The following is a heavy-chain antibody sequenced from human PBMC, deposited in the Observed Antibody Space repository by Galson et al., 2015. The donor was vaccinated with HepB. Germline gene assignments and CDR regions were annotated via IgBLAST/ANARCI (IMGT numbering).Heavy chain of an antibody. V-gene: IGHV4-34*01. D-gene: IGHD2-15*01. CDR3: ARSYCSGGSCYSHFDY. Sequence: VTLSLTCDVYGGSFSADYWTWIPQSPGKGLEWIGEIHHRGSSNYNPSLRGRVTISLDTSKNQFFLKLSSVTAADTAVYYCARSYCSGGSCYSHFDYWGQGTLVTVSS. J-gene: IGHJ4*02. CDR1: GGSFSADY. CDR2: IHHRGSS.